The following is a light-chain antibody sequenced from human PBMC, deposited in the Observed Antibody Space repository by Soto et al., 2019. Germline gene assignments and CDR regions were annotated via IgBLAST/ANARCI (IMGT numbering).Light chain of an antibody. CDR3: QHRINWPLT. Sequence: EIVLTQSPGTLSLSPVERATLSCRASQSVSRSYLAWYQQKPGQAPRLLIYGASSRATGIPDRFSGSGSGTDFTLTISSLEPEDFAVYYCQHRINWPLTFGGGTKVDIK. CDR1: QSVSRSY. V-gene: IGKV3D-20*02. J-gene: IGKJ4*01. CDR2: GAS.